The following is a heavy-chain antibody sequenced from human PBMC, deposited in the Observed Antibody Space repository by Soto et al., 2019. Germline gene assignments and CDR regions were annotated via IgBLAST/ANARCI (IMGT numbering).Heavy chain of an antibody. CDR1: GFTFSSYS. V-gene: IGHV3-21*01. Sequence: GGSLRLSCAASGFTFSSYSMNWFRQAPGKGLEWVSSISSSSSYIYYADSVKGRFTISRDNAKNSLYLQMNSLRAEDTAVYYCARDLRFPMVRGVHYYSYYGMDVWGQGPTVTVAS. J-gene: IGHJ6*02. CDR3: ARDLRFPMVRGVHYYSYYGMDV. CDR2: ISSSSSYI. D-gene: IGHD3-10*01.